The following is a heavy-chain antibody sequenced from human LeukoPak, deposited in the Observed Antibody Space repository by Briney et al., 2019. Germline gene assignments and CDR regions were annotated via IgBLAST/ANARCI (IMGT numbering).Heavy chain of an antibody. CDR2: ISYDGSNK. CDR3: ATWGFYENRGIISPDIDY. V-gene: IGHV3-30*03. CDR1: GVTLSTYA. D-gene: IGHD3-10*01. J-gene: IGHJ4*02. Sequence: GGSLRLSCAASGVTLSTYAMHWVRQAPGKGLEWVALISYDGSNKYYADSVRGQFTVSRDNSKNMLYLQMNSLRAEDTAVYYCATWGFYENRGIISPDIDYWGQGTLVTVSS.